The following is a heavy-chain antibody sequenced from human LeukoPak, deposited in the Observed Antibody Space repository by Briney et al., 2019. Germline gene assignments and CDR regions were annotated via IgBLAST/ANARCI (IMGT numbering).Heavy chain of an antibody. CDR2: ISGSGGSS. V-gene: IGHV3-23*01. D-gene: IGHD5-18*01. CDR1: GFTFASYA. Sequence: GGSLRLSCAASGFTFASYAMSWVRQAPGKGLEWVSGISGSGGSSYYADSVKGRFTISRDNSENTLYLQMNSLRAEDTAVYYCAKADSLSGYNYGLYFDFWGQGTLVTVSS. J-gene: IGHJ4*02. CDR3: AKADSLSGYNYGLYFDF.